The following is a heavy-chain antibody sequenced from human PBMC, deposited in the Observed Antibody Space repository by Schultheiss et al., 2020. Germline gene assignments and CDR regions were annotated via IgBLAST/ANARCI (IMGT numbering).Heavy chain of an antibody. CDR1: GGSISSGSYY. V-gene: IGHV4-61*02. Sequence: SQTLSLTCTVSGGSISSGSYYWSWIRQPAGKGLEWIGRISTSGSTNYNPSLKSRVTISVDTSKNQFSLKLSSVTAADTAVYYCVVGLAVAVDYWGQGTLVTVSS. CDR2: ISTSGST. CDR3: VVGLAVAVDY. D-gene: IGHD6-19*01. J-gene: IGHJ4*02.